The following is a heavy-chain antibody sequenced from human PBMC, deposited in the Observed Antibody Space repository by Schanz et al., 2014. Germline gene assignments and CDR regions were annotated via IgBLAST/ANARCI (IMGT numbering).Heavy chain of an antibody. CDR3: ASADYTNYCDY. CDR1: GFKFSIYA. J-gene: IGHJ4*02. Sequence: QVQLVDSGGCVVQPGRSLRLSCAASGFKFSIYAMHWVRQAPGKGLGWVAVISYDGRSKDYADSVKGRFTISRDNSKNTVFLQMYSLRGEDTAVYYCASADYTNYCDYWGQGTLVTVSS. CDR2: ISYDGRSK. D-gene: IGHD4-4*01. V-gene: IGHV3-30*04.